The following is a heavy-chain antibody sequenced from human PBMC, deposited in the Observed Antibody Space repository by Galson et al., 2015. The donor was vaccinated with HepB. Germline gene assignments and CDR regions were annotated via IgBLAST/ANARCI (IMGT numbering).Heavy chain of an antibody. V-gene: IGHV4-59*01. CDR2: IYYSGST. Sequence: SETLSLTCTVSGGSISSYYWSWIRQPPGKGLEWIGYIYYSGSTNYNPSLKSRVTISVDTSKNQFSLKLSSVTAADTAVYYCARDRVGLGSSWLNYYYGMDVWGQGTTVTVSS. CDR3: ARDRVGLGSSWLNYYYGMDV. J-gene: IGHJ6*02. CDR1: GGSISSYY. D-gene: IGHD6-13*01.